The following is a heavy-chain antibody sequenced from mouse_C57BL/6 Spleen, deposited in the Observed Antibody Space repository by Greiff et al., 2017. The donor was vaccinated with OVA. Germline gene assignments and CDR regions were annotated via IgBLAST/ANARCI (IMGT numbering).Heavy chain of an antibody. CDR3: ARYDSSGPFAY. V-gene: IGHV3-6*01. CDR2: ISYDGSN. D-gene: IGHD3-2*02. CDR1: GYSITSGYY. Sequence: EVQLVESGPGLVKPSQSLSLTCSVTGYSITSGYYWNWIRQFPGNKLEWMGYISYDGSNNYNPSLKNRISITRDTSKNQFFLKLNSVTTEDTATYYCARYDSSGPFAYWGQGTLVTVSA. J-gene: IGHJ3*01.